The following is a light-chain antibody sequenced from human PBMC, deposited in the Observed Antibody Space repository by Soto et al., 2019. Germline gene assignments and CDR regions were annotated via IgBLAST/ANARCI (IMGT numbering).Light chain of an antibody. Sequence: EIVLMQFPDTLSLSPGERATLSCRASQSISTYLAWYQQKPGQPPRLLIYGASSRATGIPDRFSGSGSGTAFTLTISRLEPEDFAVYYCQQYGNSPVTFGGGTAVEIK. CDR2: GAS. CDR1: QSISTY. V-gene: IGKV3-20*01. CDR3: QQYGNSPVT. J-gene: IGKJ4*01.